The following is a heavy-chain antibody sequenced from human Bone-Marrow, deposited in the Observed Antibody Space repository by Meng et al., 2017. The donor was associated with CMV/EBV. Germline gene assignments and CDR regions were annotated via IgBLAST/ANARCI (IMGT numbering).Heavy chain of an antibody. D-gene: IGHD5-12*01. J-gene: IGHJ4*02. CDR1: GYTFTDYD. Sequence: ASVKVSCKASGYTFTDYDIHWVRQAAGQGLEWMGWVTPKSGSADYARKFQGRVTMTTDTSIGTAYMELTGLRSGDTAVYFCARTKTSGTWLHDHWGQGTLVTVSS. CDR3: ARTKTSGTWLHDH. CDR2: VTPKSGSA. V-gene: IGHV1-8*01.